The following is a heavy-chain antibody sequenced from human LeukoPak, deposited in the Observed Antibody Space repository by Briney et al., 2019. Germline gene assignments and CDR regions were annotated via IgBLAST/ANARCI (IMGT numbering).Heavy chain of an antibody. D-gene: IGHD1-26*01. CDR2: IYPGDSDT. V-gene: IGHV5-51*01. CDR3: ARQPQWELRSGYFDY. J-gene: IGHJ4*02. Sequence: GESLKISCKGSGYNFIDYWIGWVRQMPGKGLEWMGIIYPGDSDTRYSSSFQGQVTISVDKSISTAYLQWSSLKASDTAMYYCARQPQWELRSGYFDYWGQGTLVTVSS. CDR1: GYNFIDYW.